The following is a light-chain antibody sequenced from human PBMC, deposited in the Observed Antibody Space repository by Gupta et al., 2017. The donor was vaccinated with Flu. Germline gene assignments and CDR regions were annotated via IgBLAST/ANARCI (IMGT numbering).Light chain of an antibody. J-gene: IGKJ1*01. CDR1: QSLLHSNEYNY. Sequence: VAPGETASISCKSSQSLLHSNEYNYLDWYVQKPGQSPQLLIYLASNRASGVPDRFIGRGSGTDFTLKIRKVEAEDFGVYYCMQTLQSPVAFGQGTKVEIK. CDR2: LAS. CDR3: MQTLQSPVA. V-gene: IGKV2-28*01.